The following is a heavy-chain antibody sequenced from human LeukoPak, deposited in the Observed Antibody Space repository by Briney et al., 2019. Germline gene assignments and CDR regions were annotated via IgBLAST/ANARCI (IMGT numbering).Heavy chain of an antibody. CDR3: ARGDFDY. CDR1: GFTVSTNY. V-gene: IGHV3-53*01. J-gene: IGHJ4*02. CDR2: AFSDGRT. Sequence: PGGSLRLPCAASGFTVSTNYMSWVRQAPGKGLEWVSIAFSDGRTFYADSVKGRFTISRDSSKNTVFLQMNSLRAEDTAVYYCARGDFDYWGQGTLVTVSS.